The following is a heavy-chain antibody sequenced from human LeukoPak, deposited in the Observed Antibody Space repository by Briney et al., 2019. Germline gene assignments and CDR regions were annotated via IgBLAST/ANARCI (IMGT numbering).Heavy chain of an antibody. Sequence: PSETLSLTCAVSGGSLNSYYWSWIRQPPGKGLEWIGCTYYSGNPNYNPSLKSRVTISVDTSKSQFSLNLTYVTAADTAVYYCARHSSSVQGWFDPWGQGTLVTVSS. J-gene: IGHJ5*02. V-gene: IGHV4-59*08. CDR3: ARHSSSVQGWFDP. CDR2: TYYSGNP. D-gene: IGHD6-13*01. CDR1: GGSLNSYY.